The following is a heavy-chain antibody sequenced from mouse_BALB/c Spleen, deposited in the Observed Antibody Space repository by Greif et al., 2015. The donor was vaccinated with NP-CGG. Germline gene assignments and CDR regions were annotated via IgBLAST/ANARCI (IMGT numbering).Heavy chain of an antibody. J-gene: IGHJ4*01. CDR1: GFTFNTYA. Sequence: EVKVVESGGGLVQPKGSLKLSCAASGFTFNTYAMNWVRQAPGKGLEWVARIRSKSNNYATYYADSVKDRFTISRDDSQSMLYLQMNNLKTEDTAMYYCVRPTYRYYAMDYWGQGTSVTVSS. D-gene: IGHD2-14*01. CDR2: IRSKSNNYAT. V-gene: IGHV10-1*02. CDR3: VRPTYRYYAMDY.